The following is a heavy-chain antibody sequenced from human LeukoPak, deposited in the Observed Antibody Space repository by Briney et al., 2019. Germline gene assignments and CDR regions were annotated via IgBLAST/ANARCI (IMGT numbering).Heavy chain of an antibody. Sequence: PGGSLRLSCAASGFTFSSYWMSWVRQAPGKGLEWVANIKQDGSEKYYVDSVKGRFTISRDNAKHSLYLQMNSLRAEDTAVYYCASGPDIVATWGAFDIWGQGTMVTVSS. D-gene: IGHD5-12*01. V-gene: IGHV3-7*01. J-gene: IGHJ3*02. CDR3: ASGPDIVATWGAFDI. CDR1: GFTFSSYW. CDR2: IKQDGSEK.